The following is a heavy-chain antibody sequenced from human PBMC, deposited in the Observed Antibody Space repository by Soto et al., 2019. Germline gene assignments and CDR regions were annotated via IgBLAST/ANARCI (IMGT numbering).Heavy chain of an antibody. CDR1: GFSLSTSGVG. CDR3: SKGRFLEWRGLYNWFDP. Sequence: QITLKESGPTLVKPTQTLTLTCTFSGFSLSTSGVGVGWIRQPPGKALEWLALIYWNDDKRYSPSLKSSLTIAKDTSKNQVVLTRTNKEPLDTATYYCSKGRFLEWRGLYNWFDPWGQGTLVTVSS. J-gene: IGHJ5*02. D-gene: IGHD3-3*01. CDR2: IYWNDDK. V-gene: IGHV2-5*01.